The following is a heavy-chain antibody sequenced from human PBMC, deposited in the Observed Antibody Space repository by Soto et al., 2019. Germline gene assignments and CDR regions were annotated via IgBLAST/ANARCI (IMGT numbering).Heavy chain of an antibody. J-gene: IGHJ4*02. V-gene: IGHV3-53*01. CDR3: ARDASGHFDY. CDR2: IHSDGST. D-gene: IGHD6-19*01. Sequence: PGGSLRLSCSVAGFTVSDSMSWVRQAPGKGLECVSFIHSDGSTHYTDSVRGRFTISRDNSKNTLYLQMDRLRVDDTAVYFCARDASGHFDYWGQRTLVTVST. CDR1: GFTVSDS.